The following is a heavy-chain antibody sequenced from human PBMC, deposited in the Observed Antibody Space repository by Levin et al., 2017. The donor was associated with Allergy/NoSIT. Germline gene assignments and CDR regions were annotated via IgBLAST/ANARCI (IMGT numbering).Heavy chain of an antibody. CDR3: SRASYGNHFDY. Sequence: PSETLSLTCTVSGGSMSNYCWSWIRQPPGKGLEFLGYVCDGGSTSYNPSLKGRVTISIDTSRNQFSLNLSPVTGADTAVYYCSRASYGNHFDYWGQGTLVAVSS. CDR2: VCDGGST. J-gene: IGHJ4*02. V-gene: IGHV4-59*01. D-gene: IGHD4-17*01. CDR1: GGSMSNYC.